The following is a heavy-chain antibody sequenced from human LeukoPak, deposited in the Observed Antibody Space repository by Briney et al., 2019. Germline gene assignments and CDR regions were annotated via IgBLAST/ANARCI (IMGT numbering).Heavy chain of an antibody. CDR2: INPNSGGT. CDR1: GYTFTGYY. D-gene: IGHD6-19*01. Sequence: ASVKVSCKASGYTFTGYYMHWVRQAPGQGLEWMGWINPNSGGTNYAQKFQGRVTMTRDTSISTACMELSRLRSDDTAVYYCARALFEQWLARPETDYWGQGTLVTVSS. J-gene: IGHJ4*02. V-gene: IGHV1-2*02. CDR3: ARALFEQWLARPETDY.